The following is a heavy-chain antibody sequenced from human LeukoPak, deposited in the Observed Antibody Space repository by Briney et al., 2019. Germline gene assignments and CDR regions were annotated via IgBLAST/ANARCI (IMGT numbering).Heavy chain of an antibody. D-gene: IGHD3-10*01. CDR3: ARGRVTMVRGSALGY. CDR2: INHSGSI. Sequence: SETLSLTCAVYGGSFSGYYWSWIRQPPGKGLEWIGEINHSGSINYNPSLKSRVTISVDTSKNQFSLKLSSVTAADTAVYYCARGRVTMVRGSALGYWGQGTLVTVSS. J-gene: IGHJ4*02. V-gene: IGHV4-34*01. CDR1: GGSFSGYY.